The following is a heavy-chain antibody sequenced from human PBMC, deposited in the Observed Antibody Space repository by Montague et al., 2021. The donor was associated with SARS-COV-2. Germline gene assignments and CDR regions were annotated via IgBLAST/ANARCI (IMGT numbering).Heavy chain of an antibody. CDR2: ISYDGSNK. CDR3: ARNYYGSGSYYRDYYYYMDV. CDR1: GFTFSSYA. J-gene: IGHJ6*03. D-gene: IGHD3-10*01. Sequence: SLRLSCAASGFTFSSYAMHWVRQAPGKGLEWVAVISYDGSNKYYADSVKGRFTISRDNSKNTLYLQMNSLRAEDTAVYYCARNYYGSGSYYRDYYYYMDVWGKGTTVTVSS. V-gene: IGHV3-30-3*01.